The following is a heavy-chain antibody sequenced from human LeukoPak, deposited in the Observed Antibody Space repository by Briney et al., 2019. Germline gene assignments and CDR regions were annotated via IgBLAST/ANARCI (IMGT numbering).Heavy chain of an antibody. CDR3: ARGPDTAISRDLDY. CDR1: GGSFSGYY. D-gene: IGHD5-18*01. CDR2: INHSGST. J-gene: IGHJ4*02. Sequence: SETLSLTCAVYGGSFSGYYWSWIRQPPGKGPEWIGEINHSGSTNYNPSLKSRVTISVDTSKNQFSLKLSSVTAADTAVYYCARGPDTAISRDLDYWGQGTLVTVSS. V-gene: IGHV4-34*01.